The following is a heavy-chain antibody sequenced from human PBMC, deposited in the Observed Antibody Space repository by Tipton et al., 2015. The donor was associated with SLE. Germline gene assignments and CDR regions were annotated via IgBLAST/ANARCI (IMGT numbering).Heavy chain of an antibody. V-gene: IGHV4-61*02. J-gene: IGHJ2*01. CDR3: ARGYSSSWYREFFDI. Sequence: TLSLTCTVSGGSITTGSYYWSWIRQPAGKGLEWIGRLYTTGSTYYNPSLKSRVSMSVDTSKNQFSLKLTSVTAADTAVYYCARGYSSSWYREFFDIWGRGTLVTVSS. CDR2: LYTTGST. CDR1: GGSITTGSYY. D-gene: IGHD6-13*01.